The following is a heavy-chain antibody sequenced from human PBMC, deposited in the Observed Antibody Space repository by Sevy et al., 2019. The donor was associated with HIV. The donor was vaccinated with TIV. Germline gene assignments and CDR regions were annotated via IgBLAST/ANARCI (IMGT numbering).Heavy chain of an antibody. CDR3: AKDGVYGGDFEYFLH. CDR2: ITGNSVTT. V-gene: IGHV3-23*01. Sequence: GGSLRLSCAASGFTFSSYAMIWVRQAPGKGLDWVSSITGNSVTTYYADSVKGRFTISRDNSKNTLYLQMDSLRAEDTAVYYCAKDGVYGGDFEYFLHWGQGTLVTVSS. D-gene: IGHD2-21*02. CDR1: GFTFSSYA. J-gene: IGHJ1*01.